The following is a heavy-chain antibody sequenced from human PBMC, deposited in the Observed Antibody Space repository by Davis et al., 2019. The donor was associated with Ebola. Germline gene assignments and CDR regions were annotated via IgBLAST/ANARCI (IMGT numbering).Heavy chain of an antibody. Sequence: PSETLSLTCTVSGGSISSSSYYWGWIRQPPGKGLEWIGEINHSGSTNYNPSLKSRVTISVDTSKNQFSLKLSSVTAADTAVYYCARDLGYSYGYLDYWGQGTLVTVSS. J-gene: IGHJ4*02. V-gene: IGHV4-39*07. CDR2: INHSGST. CDR1: GGSISSSSYY. D-gene: IGHD5-18*01. CDR3: ARDLGYSYGYLDY.